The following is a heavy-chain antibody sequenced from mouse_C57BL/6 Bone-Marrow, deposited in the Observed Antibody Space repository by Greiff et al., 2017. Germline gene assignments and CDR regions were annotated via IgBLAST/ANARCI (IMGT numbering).Heavy chain of an antibody. J-gene: IGHJ2*01. CDR3: ARGGGYDEIDY. CDR1: GFTFSDYY. Sequence: EVKLMESEGGLVQPGSSMKLSCTASGFTFSDYYMAWVRQVPEKGLEWVANINYDGSSTYYLDSLKSRFIISRDNAKNILYLQMSSLKSEDTATYYCARGGGYDEIDYWGQGTTLTVSS. D-gene: IGHD2-2*01. V-gene: IGHV5-16*01. CDR2: INYDGSST.